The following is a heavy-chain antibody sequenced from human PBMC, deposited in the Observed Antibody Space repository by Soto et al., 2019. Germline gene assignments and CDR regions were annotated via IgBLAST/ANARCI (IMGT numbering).Heavy chain of an antibody. V-gene: IGHV1-69*01. D-gene: IGHD4-17*01. Sequence: QVQLVQSGAEVKKPGSSVKVSCKASGGTFSSYAISWVRQAPGQGLEWMGGIIPIFGTANYAQKFQGRVTITADESTSTAYMDLSSLRSEDTAVYYCARATHDYGDPHGAFDIWGQGTMVTVSS. CDR2: IIPIFGTA. CDR3: ARATHDYGDPHGAFDI. CDR1: GGTFSSYA. J-gene: IGHJ3*02.